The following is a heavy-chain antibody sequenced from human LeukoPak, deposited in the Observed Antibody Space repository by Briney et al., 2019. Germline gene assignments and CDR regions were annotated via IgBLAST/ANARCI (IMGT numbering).Heavy chain of an antibody. Sequence: SETLSLTCAVYGGSFSDYYWSWIRQPPGKGLEWIGYIYYSGSTYYNPSLKSRVTISVDTSKNQFSLKLSSVTAADTAVYYCARVQTITYSNYGGYFDYWGQGTLVTVSS. D-gene: IGHD4-11*01. CDR3: ARVQTITYSNYGGYFDY. J-gene: IGHJ4*02. V-gene: IGHV4-30-4*01. CDR1: GGSFSDYY. CDR2: IYYSGST.